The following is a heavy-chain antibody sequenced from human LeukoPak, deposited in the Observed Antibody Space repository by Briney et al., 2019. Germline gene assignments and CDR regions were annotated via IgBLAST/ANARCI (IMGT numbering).Heavy chain of an antibody. CDR1: GFTFSSYG. CDR3: AKCESSAYHNDAFEI. CDR2: TSSDGSKR. V-gene: IGHV3-30*18. J-gene: IGHJ3*02. D-gene: IGHD3-22*01. Sequence: PGRSLRLSCAASGFTFSSYGIHWVRKAPGKGLEWVAVTSSDGSKRYYADSVRGRFTISRDNSKNTLYLQMDSLRAEDTAVYYCAKCESSAYHNDAFEIWGQGTMVTVSS.